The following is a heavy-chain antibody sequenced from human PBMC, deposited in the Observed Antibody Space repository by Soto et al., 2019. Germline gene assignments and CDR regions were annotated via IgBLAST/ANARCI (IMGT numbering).Heavy chain of an antibody. CDR3: ARGDYYDSSGYYPLDY. CDR2: SSSSSSYT. CDR1: GFTFSDYY. D-gene: IGHD3-22*01. V-gene: IGHV3-11*06. J-gene: IGHJ4*02. Sequence: GGSLRLSCAASGFTFSDYYMSWIRQAPGKGLEWVSYSSSSSSYTNYADSVKGRFTISRDNAKNSLYLQMNSLRAEDTAVYYCARGDYYDSSGYYPLDYWGQGTLVTVSS.